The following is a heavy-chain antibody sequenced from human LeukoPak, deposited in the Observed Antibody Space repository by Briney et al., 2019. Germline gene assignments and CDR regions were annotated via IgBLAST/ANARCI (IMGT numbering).Heavy chain of an antibody. CDR1: GYSITSGYY. Sequence: SETLSLTCTVSGYSITSGYYWGWIRQPPGKGLEWIGSIYHSGSTYYNPSLKSRVTISVDTSKNQFSLKLSSVTAADTAVYYCAREPYYYDSRGFWDWGQGTRVTVSS. J-gene: IGHJ4*02. D-gene: IGHD3-22*01. CDR3: AREPYYYDSRGFWD. CDR2: IYHSGST. V-gene: IGHV4-38-2*02.